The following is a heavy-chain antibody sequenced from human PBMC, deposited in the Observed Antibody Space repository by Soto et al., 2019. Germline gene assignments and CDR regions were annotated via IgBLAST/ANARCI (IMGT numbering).Heavy chain of an antibody. D-gene: IGHD4-17*01. CDR1: GGSISSYY. CDR2: IYYSGST. CDR3: ARDSYGASLDY. J-gene: IGHJ4*02. Sequence: QVQLQESGPGLVKPSETLSLTCTVSGGSISSYYWSWIRQPPGKGLECIGYIYYSGSTNYNPSLKRRVTISVDTSKNQFSLKLTSVTAADTAVYYCARDSYGASLDYWGQGTLVTVSS. V-gene: IGHV4-59*01.